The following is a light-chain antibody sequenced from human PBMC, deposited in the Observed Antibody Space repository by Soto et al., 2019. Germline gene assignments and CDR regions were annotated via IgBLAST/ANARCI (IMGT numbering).Light chain of an antibody. J-gene: IGLJ1*01. CDR2: EVS. Sequence: QSVLTQPPSASGSPGESVTISCTGSSGDVGRYNYVSWYQQYPGKAPKLIIYEVSKRPSGVPDRFSGSKSGNTASLTVSGLQVEDEADYYCSSYVGSNSFVFGPVTQLTVL. CDR3: SSYVGSNSFV. CDR1: SGDVGRYNY. V-gene: IGLV2-8*01.